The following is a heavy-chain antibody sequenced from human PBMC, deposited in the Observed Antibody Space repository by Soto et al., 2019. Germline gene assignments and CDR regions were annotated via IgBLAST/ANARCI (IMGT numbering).Heavy chain of an antibody. CDR2: ISGSGGST. J-gene: IGHJ4*02. V-gene: IGHV3-23*01. D-gene: IGHD3-22*01. Sequence: SGGSLRLSCAASGFTFSSYAMSWVRQAPGKGLEWVSAISGSGGSTYYADSVKGRFTISRDNSKNTLYLQMNSLRAEDTAVYYCAKAPLRLITMIVVVTEFDYWGQGTLVTVSS. CDR1: GFTFSSYA. CDR3: AKAPLRLITMIVVVTEFDY.